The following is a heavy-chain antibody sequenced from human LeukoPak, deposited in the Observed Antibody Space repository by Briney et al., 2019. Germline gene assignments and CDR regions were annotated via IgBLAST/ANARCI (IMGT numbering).Heavy chain of an antibody. CDR2: INPNSGGT. CDR3: ATGHVLRYFDWLLPFDY. D-gene: IGHD3-9*01. J-gene: IGHJ4*02. Sequence: RASVKVSCKASGYTFTGYYMHWVRQAPGQGLEWMGWINPNSGGTNYAQKFQGRVTMTRDTSISTAYMELSRLRSDDTAVYYCATGHVLRYFDWLLPFDYWGQGTLVTVSS. CDR1: GYTFTGYY. V-gene: IGHV1-2*02.